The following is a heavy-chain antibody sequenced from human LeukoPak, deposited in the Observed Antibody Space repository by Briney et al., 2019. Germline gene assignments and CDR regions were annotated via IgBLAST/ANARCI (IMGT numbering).Heavy chain of an antibody. D-gene: IGHD3-9*01. CDR1: GVSIFSSY. V-gene: IGHV4-59*12. CDR2: VHYSGST. CDR3: ATGRSIRYFDY. J-gene: IGHJ4*02. Sequence: SETLSLTCTVSGVSIFSSYWNWVRQPPGGGLEWIGYVHYSGSTNYNPSLKSRVTISVDTSKSQFSLKLSSATAADTAVYYCATGRSIRYFDYWGQGTLLTVSS.